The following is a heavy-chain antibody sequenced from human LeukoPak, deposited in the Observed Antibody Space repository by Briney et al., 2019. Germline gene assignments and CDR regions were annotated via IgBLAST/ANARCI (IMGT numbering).Heavy chain of an antibody. V-gene: IGHV4-4*07. CDR2: VYTSGST. J-gene: IGHJ4*02. CDR1: GGSISSSY. Sequence: PSETLSLTCTVSGGSISSSYWSWVRQPAGKGLEWSGRVYTSGSTNYNYHPSLKSRLTMSVDTSKNQFSLKLSSVTAADTAVYYCARDPNSALWGQGTLVTVSS. CDR3: ARDPNSAL. D-gene: IGHD2-21*01.